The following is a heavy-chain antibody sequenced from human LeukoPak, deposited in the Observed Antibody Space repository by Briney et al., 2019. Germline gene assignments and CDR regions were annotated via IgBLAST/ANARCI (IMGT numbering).Heavy chain of an antibody. J-gene: IGHJ3*02. V-gene: IGHV3-48*04. Sequence: GGSLRLSCAASGFTFSIYAMNWVRQTPGKGLEWVSFISYSSETTHYADSVKGRFAISRDNAKNSLYLQMNSLRAEDTAVYYCTRSGDGAFDIWGPGTVVTVSS. CDR3: TRSGDGAFDI. CDR2: ISYSSETT. CDR1: GFTFSIYA. D-gene: IGHD3-10*01.